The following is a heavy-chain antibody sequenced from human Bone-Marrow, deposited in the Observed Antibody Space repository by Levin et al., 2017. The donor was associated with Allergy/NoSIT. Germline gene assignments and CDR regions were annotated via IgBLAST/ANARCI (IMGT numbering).Heavy chain of an antibody. Sequence: GGSLRLSCAASGFTFSSYWMSWVRQAPGKGLEWVTNIKQDGSEKYYVDSVKGRFTISRDNAKNSLYLQMNSLRAEDTAVYYCASWNTGIFSGGWSFDYWGQGTLVTVSS. J-gene: IGHJ4*02. D-gene: IGHD6-19*01. V-gene: IGHV3-7*01. CDR1: GFTFSSYW. CDR2: IKQDGSEK. CDR3: ASWNTGIFSGGWSFDY.